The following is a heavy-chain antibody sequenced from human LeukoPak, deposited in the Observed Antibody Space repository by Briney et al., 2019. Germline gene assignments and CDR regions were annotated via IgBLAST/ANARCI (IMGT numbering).Heavy chain of an antibody. J-gene: IGHJ4*02. CDR3: ARETYYYDSSGYTEYYFDY. V-gene: IGHV4-59*01. CDR2: IYYSGST. CDR1: GGSISSYY. D-gene: IGHD3-22*01. Sequence: KPSETLSLTCTVSGGSISSYYWSWIRQPPGKGLEWIGYIYYSGSTNYNPSLKSRVTISVDTSKNQFSLKLSSVTAADTAVYYCARETYYYDSSGYTEYYFDYWGQGTLVTVSS.